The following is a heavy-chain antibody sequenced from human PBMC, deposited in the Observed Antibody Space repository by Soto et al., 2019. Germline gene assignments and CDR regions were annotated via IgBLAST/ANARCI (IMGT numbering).Heavy chain of an antibody. D-gene: IGHD3-3*01. CDR3: AKDLFYDFWSGYVSRPGH. CDR2: ISYDGSNK. V-gene: IGHV3-30*18. Sequence: PGGSLRLSCAASGFTFSSYGMHWVRQAPGKGLEWVAVISYDGSNKYYADSVKGRFTISRDNSKNTLYLQMNSLRAEDTAVYYCAKDLFYDFWSGYVSRPGHWGQGTLVTVSS. J-gene: IGHJ4*02. CDR1: GFTFSSYG.